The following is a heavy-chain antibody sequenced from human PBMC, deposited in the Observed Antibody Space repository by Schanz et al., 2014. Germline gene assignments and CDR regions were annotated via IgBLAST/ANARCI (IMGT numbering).Heavy chain of an antibody. D-gene: IGHD4-17*01. J-gene: IGHJ6*03. V-gene: IGHV4-4*02. CDR2: IYHTGST. CDR1: GFTFSTYA. Sequence: VQLLESGGGLVQPGRSLRLSCAASGFTFSTYAMSWVRQAPGKGLEWIGEIYHTGSTNYNPSLKSRVTISVDTSKNQFSLKLSSVTAADTAVYYCARGNNFDYGDAFFNYYYYYMDVWGKGTTVTVSS. CDR3: ARGNNFDYGDAFFNYYYYYMDV.